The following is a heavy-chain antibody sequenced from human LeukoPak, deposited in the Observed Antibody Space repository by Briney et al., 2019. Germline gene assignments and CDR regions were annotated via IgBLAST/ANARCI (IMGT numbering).Heavy chain of an antibody. CDR2: ISGSGGST. J-gene: IGHJ4*02. Sequence: GGSLRLSCAASGFTFSSYAMNWVRQAPGKGLEWVSFISGSGGSTYYADSVKGRFTISRDNSKNTLYLQMNSLRAEDTAVYYCAKEPITMIRGAPFDYWGQGTLVTVSS. CDR1: GFTFSSYA. D-gene: IGHD3-10*01. CDR3: AKEPITMIRGAPFDY. V-gene: IGHV3-23*01.